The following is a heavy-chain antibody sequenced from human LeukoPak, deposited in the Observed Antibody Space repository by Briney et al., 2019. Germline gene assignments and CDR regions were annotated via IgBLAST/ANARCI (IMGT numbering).Heavy chain of an antibody. Sequence: GGSLRLSCAASGVIFNNFAFHWVRQAPGKGLEWVAAVAFDGGNKYYADSVRGRLTISRDNSKNTLYLQMNSLRAEVTAVYYCARAGRADGDYHYFDYWGQGALVTVSS. J-gene: IGHJ4*02. CDR1: GVIFNNFA. CDR2: VAFDGGNK. V-gene: IGHV3-30-3*01. D-gene: IGHD4-17*01. CDR3: ARAGRADGDYHYFDY.